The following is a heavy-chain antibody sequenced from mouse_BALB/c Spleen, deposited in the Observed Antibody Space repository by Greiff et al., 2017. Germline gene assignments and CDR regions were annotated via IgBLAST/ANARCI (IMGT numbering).Heavy chain of an antibody. D-gene: IGHD2-4*01. V-gene: IGHV3-2*02. Sequence: EVKLQESGPGLVKPSQSLSLTCTVTGYSITSDYAWNWIRQFPGNKLEWMGYISYSGSTSYNPSLKSRISITRDTSKNQFFLQLNSVTTEDTATYYCARSSLYYDSAWFADWGQGTLVTVAA. CDR2: ISYSGST. CDR3: ARSSLYYDSAWFAD. CDR1: GYSITSDYA. J-gene: IGHJ3*01.